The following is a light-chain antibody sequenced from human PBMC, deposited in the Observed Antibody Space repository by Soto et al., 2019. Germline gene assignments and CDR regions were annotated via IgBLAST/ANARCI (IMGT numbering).Light chain of an antibody. J-gene: IGKJ1*01. V-gene: IGKV3-20*01. CDR2: GAS. CDR3: QQYGSSPWT. Sequence: EIVLTQSPGTLSLSPGERATLSCRASQSVSSSSLAWYQQKPGQAPRRLIYGASRRATGIPDRFSGSGSGTDFTLTISRLEPEDFAVYYCQQYGSSPWTFGQGSKVEIK. CDR1: QSVSSSS.